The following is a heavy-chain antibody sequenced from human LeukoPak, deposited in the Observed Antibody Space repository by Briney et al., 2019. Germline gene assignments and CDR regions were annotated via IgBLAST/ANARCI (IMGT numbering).Heavy chain of an antibody. V-gene: IGHV3-74*01. CDR3: ARKGSGNYYVDY. CDR2: LNSDGTST. Sequence: PGRSLRLSCAASGFTFSSYAMHWVRQAPGKGLVWVSLLNSDGTSTFYADSVRGRFTISRDNAKNTLYLQMNSLRAEDTAVYYCARKGSGNYYVDYWGQGTLVTVSS. J-gene: IGHJ4*02. CDR1: GFTFSSYA. D-gene: IGHD1-26*01.